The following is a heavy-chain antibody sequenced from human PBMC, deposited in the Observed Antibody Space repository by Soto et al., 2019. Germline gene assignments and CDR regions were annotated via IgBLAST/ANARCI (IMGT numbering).Heavy chain of an antibody. D-gene: IGHD1-1*01. CDR3: VRDGTKTLRDWFDP. CDR1: GASISGFY. CDR2: IYATGTT. J-gene: IGHJ5*02. Sequence: KPSETLSLTCTFSGASISGFYWSWIRKSAGKGLEWIGRIYATGTTDYNPSLKSRVMMSVDTSKKQFSLKLRSVTAADTAVYYCVRDGTKTLRDWFDPWGQGISVTVSS. V-gene: IGHV4-4*07.